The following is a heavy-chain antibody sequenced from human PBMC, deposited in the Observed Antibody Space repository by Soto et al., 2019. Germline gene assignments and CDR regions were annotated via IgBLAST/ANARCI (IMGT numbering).Heavy chain of an antibody. CDR3: AREAITFGGVIAPSLYYFDY. Sequence: EVQLVESGGGLVKPGGSLRLSCAASGFTFSSYSMNWVRQAPGKGLEWVSSISSSSSYIYYADSVKGRFTISRDNAKNSLYLQMNSLRAEDTVVYYCAREAITFGGVIAPSLYYFDYWGQGTLVTVSS. CDR1: GFTFSSYS. CDR2: ISSSSSYI. V-gene: IGHV3-21*01. J-gene: IGHJ4*02. D-gene: IGHD3-16*02.